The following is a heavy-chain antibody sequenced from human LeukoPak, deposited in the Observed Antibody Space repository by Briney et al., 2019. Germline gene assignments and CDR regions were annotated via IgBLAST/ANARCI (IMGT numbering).Heavy chain of an antibody. V-gene: IGHV1-2*02. CDR1: GYTFTGYY. CDR3: AGDDEGIAAPPDY. CDR2: INPNSGGT. Sequence: GASVKVSCKASGYTFTGYYMHWVRQAPGQGLEWMGWINPNSGGTNYAQKFQGRVTMTRDTSISTAYMELSRLRSDDTAVYYCAGDDEGIAAPPDYWGQGTLVTVSS. J-gene: IGHJ4*02. D-gene: IGHD6-6*01.